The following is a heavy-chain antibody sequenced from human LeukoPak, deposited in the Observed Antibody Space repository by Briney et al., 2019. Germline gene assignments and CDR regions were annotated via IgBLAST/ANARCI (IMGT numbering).Heavy chain of an antibody. D-gene: IGHD4-17*01. J-gene: IGHJ6*02. CDR2: ISYDGSNK. CDR3: ARDRTVTKYYYYYGMDV. CDR1: GFTFNSYA. V-gene: IGHV3-30-3*01. Sequence: PGGSLRLSCAASGFTFNSYAMHWVRQAPGKGLEWVTIISYDGSNKYYADSVKGRFTISRDNSKNTLYLQMNSLRAEDTAVYYCARDRTVTKYYYYYGMDVWGQGTTVTVSS.